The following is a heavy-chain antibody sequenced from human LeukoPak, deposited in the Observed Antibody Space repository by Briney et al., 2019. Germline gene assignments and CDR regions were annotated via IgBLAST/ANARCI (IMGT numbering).Heavy chain of an antibody. D-gene: IGHD3-22*01. CDR2: ISRRSRHV. J-gene: IGHJ4*02. V-gene: IGHV3-21*01. CDR3: TTDARVYHYYDSSGYLYYFDY. Sequence: PGGSLRLSCTASGFTFSDYSMNWVRQAPGKGLEWVSSISRRSRHVYYAGSVKGRFTISRDNAKNSLYLQMSSLRAEDMAVYYCTTDARVYHYYDSSGYLYYFDYWGQGTLVTVSS. CDR1: GFTFSDYS.